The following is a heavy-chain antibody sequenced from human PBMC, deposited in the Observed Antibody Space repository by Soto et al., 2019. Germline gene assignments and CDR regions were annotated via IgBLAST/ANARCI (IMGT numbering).Heavy chain of an antibody. V-gene: IGHV4-39*01. Sequence: SETLSLTCTVSGGSISSSSYYWGWIRQPPGKGLEWIGSIYYSGSTYYNPSLKSRVTISVDTSKNQFSLKLSSVTAADTAVYYCARRWLDDAFDIWGQGTMVTVSS. CDR2: IYYSGST. D-gene: IGHD6-19*01. J-gene: IGHJ3*02. CDR3: ARRWLDDAFDI. CDR1: GGSISSSSYY.